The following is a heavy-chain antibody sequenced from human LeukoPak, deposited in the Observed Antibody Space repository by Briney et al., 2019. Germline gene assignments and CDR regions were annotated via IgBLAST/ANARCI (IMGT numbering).Heavy chain of an antibody. CDR2: IYYSGST. CDR3: ARQNRYCSSTSCLSFDY. Sequence: PSETLSLTCTVSGGSISSYYWSWIRQPPGKGLEWIGYIYYSGSTNYSPSLKSRVTISVDTPKNQFSLKLSSVTAADTAVYYCARQNRYCSSTSCLSFDYWGQGTLVTVSS. D-gene: IGHD2-2*01. V-gene: IGHV4-59*08. J-gene: IGHJ4*02. CDR1: GGSISSYY.